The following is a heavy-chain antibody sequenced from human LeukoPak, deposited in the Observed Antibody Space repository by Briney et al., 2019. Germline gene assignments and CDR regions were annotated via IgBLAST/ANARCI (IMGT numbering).Heavy chain of an antibody. CDR1: GFTFSNAW. Sequence: GGSLRLSCAASGFTFSNAWMSWVRQAPGKGLEWVGRIKSKTDGGTTDYAAPVKGRFTISRDDSKNTLYLQMNSLKTEDTAVYYCTTDTLIAARREVDYWGQGTLVTVSS. D-gene: IGHD6-6*01. CDR2: IKSKTDGGTT. J-gene: IGHJ4*02. V-gene: IGHV3-15*01. CDR3: TTDTLIAARREVDY.